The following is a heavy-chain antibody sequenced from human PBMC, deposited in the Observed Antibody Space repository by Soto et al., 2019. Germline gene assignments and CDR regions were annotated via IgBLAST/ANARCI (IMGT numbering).Heavy chain of an antibody. CDR3: AARADCTINSCSRYFDY. V-gene: IGHV1-18*01. J-gene: IGHJ4*02. D-gene: IGHD5-12*01. CDR1: GYTFTNYG. CDR2: ISVYNGDT. Sequence: ASVKVSCKASGYTFTNYGISWVRQAPGQGLKWMGWISVYNGDTNYAQKFQGRVTMTTDTSTRTAYMELRSLRADDTAVYYCAARADCTINSCSRYFDYWGQGTLVTVSS.